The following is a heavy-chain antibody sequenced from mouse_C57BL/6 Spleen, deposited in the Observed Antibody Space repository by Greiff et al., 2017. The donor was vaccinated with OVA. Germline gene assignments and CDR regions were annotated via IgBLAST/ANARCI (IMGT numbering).Heavy chain of an antibody. CDR2: LWSGGST. J-gene: IGHJ1*03. CDR3: ARRGYSNYYWYFDV. CDR1: GFSLTSYG. Sequence: VKLMESGPGLVQPSQSLSITCTVSGFSLTSYGVHWVRQSPGKGLEWLGVLWSGGSTDYNAAFISRLSISKDNSKSQVFFKMNSLQADDTAIYYCARRGYSNYYWYFDVWGTGTTVTVSS. V-gene: IGHV2-2*01. D-gene: IGHD2-5*01.